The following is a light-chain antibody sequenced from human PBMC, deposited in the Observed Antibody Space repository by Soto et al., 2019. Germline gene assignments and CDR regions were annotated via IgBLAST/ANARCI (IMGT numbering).Light chain of an antibody. Sequence: DIVLTQSPDTLSLSPGDRATLSCRASQSVSNRYLAWYQQQPGQAPRLLIYGASSRATGIPDRFSGSGSGTDFTLTISRLEPADFAVYYCQQYAGSPMYAFGQGTRLEIK. CDR2: GAS. V-gene: IGKV3-20*01. J-gene: IGKJ2*01. CDR1: QSVSNRY. CDR3: QQYAGSPMYA.